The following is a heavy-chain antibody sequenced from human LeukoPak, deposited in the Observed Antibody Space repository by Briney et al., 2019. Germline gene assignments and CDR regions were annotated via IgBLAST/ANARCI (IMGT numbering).Heavy chain of an antibody. Sequence: SETLSLTCTVSGGSISTNYWNWIRQPPGRGLEWIGYIYFSGSTNYNPSLKSRVTISVDTSKNQFSLKLTSVTAADTAVYYCARDQYPGHYFDYWGQGALVTVSS. CDR1: GGSISTNY. V-gene: IGHV4-59*01. J-gene: IGHJ4*02. CDR3: ARDQYPGHYFDY. CDR2: IYFSGST. D-gene: IGHD1-14*01.